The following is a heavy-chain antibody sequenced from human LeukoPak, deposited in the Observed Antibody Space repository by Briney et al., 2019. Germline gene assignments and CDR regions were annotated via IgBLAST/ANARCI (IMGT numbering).Heavy chain of an antibody. CDR1: GYTFTSYY. D-gene: IGHD2-21*02. CDR3: ASSDPQGKVVTAPPLN. J-gene: IGHJ4*02. Sequence: ASVKVSCKASGYTFTSYYMHWVRQAPGQGLEWMGIINPSGGSTSYAQKFQGRVTMTRDTSTSTVYMELSSLRSEDTAVYYCASSDPQGKVVTAPPLNWGQGTLVTVSS. CDR2: INPSGGST. V-gene: IGHV1-46*01.